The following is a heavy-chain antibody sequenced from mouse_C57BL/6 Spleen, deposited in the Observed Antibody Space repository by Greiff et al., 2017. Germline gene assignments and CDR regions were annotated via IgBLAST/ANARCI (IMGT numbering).Heavy chain of an antibody. CDR1: GFTFSDYG. CDR2: ISSGSSTI. V-gene: IGHV5-17*01. Sequence: EVKLMESGGGLVKPGGSLKLSCAASGFTFSDYGMHWVRQAPEKGLEWVAYISSGSSTIHYAYTVKGRFTISRDNANNTLFLQMTSLRSEDTAMYYCARDGLRRGFDYWGQGTTLTVSS. CDR3: ARDGLRRGFDY. D-gene: IGHD1-1*01. J-gene: IGHJ2*01.